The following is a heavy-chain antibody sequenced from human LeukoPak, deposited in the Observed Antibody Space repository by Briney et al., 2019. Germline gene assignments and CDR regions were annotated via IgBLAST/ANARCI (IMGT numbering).Heavy chain of an antibody. CDR2: ISSSGTYI. V-gene: IGHV3-21*01. J-gene: IGHJ4*02. Sequence: PGGSLRLSCAASGFAFKSYSMNWVRQAPGKGLEWVSSISSSGTYIYYADSVKGRFTISRDDAKNSLYLQMNSLRAEDTAVYYCASYGSGLGRPFDHWGQGTLVTVSS. CDR3: ASYGSGLGRPFDH. D-gene: IGHD2-15*01. CDR1: GFAFKSYS.